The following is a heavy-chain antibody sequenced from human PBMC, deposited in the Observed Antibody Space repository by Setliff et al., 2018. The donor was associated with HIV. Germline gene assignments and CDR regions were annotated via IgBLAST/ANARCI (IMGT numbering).Heavy chain of an antibody. V-gene: IGHV4-38-2*02. Sequence: SETLSLTCAVSNYSISSGYYWDGIRQPPGKGLEWIGSIYHSENPYSNPSLKSRVTISVDKSNNQFSLRLSSVTAADTAVYYCARDGDFYDSSGYYSVLDAFDIWGRGTMVTVSS. CDR3: ARDGDFYDSSGYYSVLDAFDI. CDR1: NYSISSGYY. D-gene: IGHD3-22*01. CDR2: IYHSENP. J-gene: IGHJ3*02.